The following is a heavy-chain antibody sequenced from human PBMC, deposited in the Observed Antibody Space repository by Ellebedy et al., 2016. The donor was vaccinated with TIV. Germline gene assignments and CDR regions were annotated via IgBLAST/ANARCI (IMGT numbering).Heavy chain of an antibody. CDR1: GFAFRTYA. Sequence: PGGSLRLSCAASGFAFRTYAMSWVRQAPGRELEWVTGLTGSGATTYSADSVRGRFIISRDNSRNMLFVQMNSLRVEDTAVYYCAKDRSGTATSGGWDQDFDSWGQGTLVTVSS. V-gene: IGHV3-23*01. CDR2: LTGSGATT. CDR3: AKDRSGTATSGGWDQDFDS. D-gene: IGHD6-19*01. J-gene: IGHJ4*02.